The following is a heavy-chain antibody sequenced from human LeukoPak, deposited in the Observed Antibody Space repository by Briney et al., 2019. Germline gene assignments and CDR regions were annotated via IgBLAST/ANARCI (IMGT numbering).Heavy chain of an antibody. J-gene: IGHJ5*02. Sequence: PSETLSLTCAVSGGSISSGGYSWSWLRQPPGKGLEWIGYIYHSGSTYYNPSLKSRVTISVDTSKNQFSLKLSSVTAADTAVYYCARVGMYYDFWSGLNWFDPWGQGTLVTVSS. D-gene: IGHD3-3*01. CDR3: ARVGMYYDFWSGLNWFDP. CDR2: IYHSGST. CDR1: GGSISSGGYS. V-gene: IGHV4-30-2*01.